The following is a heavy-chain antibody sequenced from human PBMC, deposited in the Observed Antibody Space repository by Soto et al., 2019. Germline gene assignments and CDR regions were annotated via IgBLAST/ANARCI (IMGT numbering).Heavy chain of an antibody. D-gene: IGHD1-26*01. V-gene: IGHV1-69*01. J-gene: IGHJ2*01. CDR3: ARGPRGSYRYWYFDL. CDR1: GGTFSSYA. Sequence: QVQLVQSGAEVKKPGSSVKVSCKASGGTFSSYAISWVQQAPGQGLEWMGGINPIFGTANYAQKFQGRVTITADESTSTAYMELSSLRSEDTAVYYCARGPRGSYRYWYFDLWGRGTLVTVSS. CDR2: INPIFGTA.